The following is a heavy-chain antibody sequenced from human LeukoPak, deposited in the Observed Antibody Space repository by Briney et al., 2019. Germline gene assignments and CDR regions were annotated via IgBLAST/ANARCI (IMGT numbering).Heavy chain of an antibody. D-gene: IGHD3-10*01. CDR3: AKDIVFGGSGSHFDP. Sequence: GGSLRLSCAASGFTFSSYAMSWVRQAPGKGLEWVSAISGSGGSTHYADSVKGRFTISRDNSKNTLYLQMNSLRAEDTAVYYCAKDIVFGGSGSHFDPWGQGTLVTVSS. CDR2: ISGSGGST. CDR1: GFTFSSYA. J-gene: IGHJ5*02. V-gene: IGHV3-23*01.